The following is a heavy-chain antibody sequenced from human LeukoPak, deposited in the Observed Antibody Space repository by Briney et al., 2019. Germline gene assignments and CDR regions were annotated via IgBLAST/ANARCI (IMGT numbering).Heavy chain of an antibody. CDR2: INSGGSST. CDR1: RFTFSTYW. J-gene: IGHJ4*02. Sequence: GGSLRLSCAASRFTFSTYWMHWVRQAPGKGLVWVSRINSGGSSTGYADSVKGRFTISRDNSKNTLYLQMNSLIPEDTAVYYCARQYISGQWYFDYWGQGTLVTVSS. CDR3: ARQYISGQWYFDY. V-gene: IGHV3-74*01. D-gene: IGHD5-18*01.